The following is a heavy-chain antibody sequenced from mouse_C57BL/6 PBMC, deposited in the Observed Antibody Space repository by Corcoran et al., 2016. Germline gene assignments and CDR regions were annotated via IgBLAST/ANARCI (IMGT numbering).Heavy chain of an antibody. CDR1: GYTFTDYY. Sequence: EVQLQQSGPELVKTGASVKISCKASGYTFTDYYMHWVKQSHGKSLEWIGYIYPNNGGNGYNQKFKGKATLTVDKSSSTAYMELRSLTSEDSAVYYCARGTTTVVAIDFDYWGQGTTLTVSS. V-gene: IGHV1-34*01. D-gene: IGHD1-1*01. J-gene: IGHJ2*01. CDR3: ARGTTTVVAIDFDY. CDR2: IYPNNGGN.